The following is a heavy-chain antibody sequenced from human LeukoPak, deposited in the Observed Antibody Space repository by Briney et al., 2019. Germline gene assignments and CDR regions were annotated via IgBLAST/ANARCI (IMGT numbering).Heavy chain of an antibody. V-gene: IGHV1-8*01. CDR3: ARVWGDGDYGYYYYGMDV. D-gene: IGHD4-17*01. J-gene: IGHJ6*02. Sequence: GASVKVSCKASGYTFTSYDINWVRQATGQGLEWMGWMNPNSGNTGRAQKFQGRVTMTRNTSRSTAYKELSSLRSEDTAVYYCARVWGDGDYGYYYYGMDVWGQGTTVTVSS. CDR2: MNPNSGNT. CDR1: GYTFTSYD.